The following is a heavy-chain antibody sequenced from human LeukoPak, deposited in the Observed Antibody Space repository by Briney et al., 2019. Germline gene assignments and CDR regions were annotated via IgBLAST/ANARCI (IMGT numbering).Heavy chain of an antibody. CDR3: AKYVGGIYGDFDY. CDR1: GFTFSNYA. D-gene: IGHD4-17*01. Sequence: GGSLRLSCAASGFTFSNYAMGWVRQAPGKGLDWVSGISGSGSSTYYADSVKGRFTISRDKFKNTLYLQMDSLRAEDTAVYYCAKYVGGIYGDFDYWGQGTLVTVSS. V-gene: IGHV3-23*01. J-gene: IGHJ4*02. CDR2: ISGSGSST.